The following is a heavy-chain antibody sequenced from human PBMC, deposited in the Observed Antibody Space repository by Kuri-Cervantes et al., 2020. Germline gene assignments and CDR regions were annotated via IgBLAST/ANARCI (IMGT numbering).Heavy chain of an antibody. V-gene: IGHV3-13*01. J-gene: IGHJ4*02. CDR3: ARGFMYCGGDCNGY. CDR1: GFPFSSYN. Sequence: GGSLRLSCAASGFPFSSYNMHWVRQATGKGLEWVSAIGTTGDTYYPGSLKGRFTISRENAKNSLYLQMNSLRAEDTAVYYCARGFMYCGGDCNGYLGQGTLVTVSS. D-gene: IGHD2-21*01. CDR2: IGTTGDT.